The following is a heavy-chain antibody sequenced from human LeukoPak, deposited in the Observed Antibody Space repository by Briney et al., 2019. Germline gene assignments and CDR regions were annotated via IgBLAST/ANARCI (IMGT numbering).Heavy chain of an antibody. CDR2: INHSGST. D-gene: IGHD3-10*01. V-gene: IGHV4-34*01. CDR3: AKHYMGSSYNRGCDC. J-gene: IGHJ4*02. Sequence: SETLSLTCAVYGGSFSGYYWSWIRQPPGKGLEWIGEINHSGSTNYNPSLKSRVTISVDTSKNQFSLKLSSVTAADTAVYYCAKHYMGSSYNRGCDCWGQGTQVTVSS. CDR1: GGSFSGYY.